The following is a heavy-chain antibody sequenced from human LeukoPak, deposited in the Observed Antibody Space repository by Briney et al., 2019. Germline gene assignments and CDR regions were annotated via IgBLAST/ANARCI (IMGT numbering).Heavy chain of an antibody. CDR3: AREKDSSGCLDY. CDR2: IYHSGST. V-gene: IGHV4-38-2*02. J-gene: IGHJ4*02. Sequence: PSETLSLTCTVSGYSISSGYNWGWIRQPPGKGLEWIGSIYHSGSTYYNPSLKSRVTISVDTSKNQFSLKLSSVTAADTAVYYCAREKDSSGCLDYWGQGTLVTVSS. CDR1: GYSISSGYN. D-gene: IGHD3-22*01.